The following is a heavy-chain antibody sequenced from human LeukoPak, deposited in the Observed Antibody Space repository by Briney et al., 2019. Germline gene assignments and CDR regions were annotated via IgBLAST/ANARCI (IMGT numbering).Heavy chain of an antibody. CDR2: IWYDGSNR. Sequence: GGSLRLSCAASGFTFSSYGMHWVRQAPGKGLEWVAVIWYDGSNRYYADSVKGRFTISRDNSKNTLYLQMNSLRAEDTAVYYCAGTVVVPADYGMDVWGQGTTVTVSS. CDR3: AGTVVVPADYGMDV. V-gene: IGHV3-33*01. J-gene: IGHJ6*02. CDR1: GFTFSSYG. D-gene: IGHD2-2*01.